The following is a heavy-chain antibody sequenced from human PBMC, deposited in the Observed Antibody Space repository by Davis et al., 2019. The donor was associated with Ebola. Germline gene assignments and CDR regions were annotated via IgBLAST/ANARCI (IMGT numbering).Heavy chain of an antibody. D-gene: IGHD6-6*01. J-gene: IGHJ6*04. CDR1: GYTFSNYF. Sequence: ASVKVSCKASGYTFSNYFMQWVRQAPGQGLEWMGIINPSVASTSYGQKFQGRVTMTTDTSTSTAYMELRSLRSDDTAVYYCARDSDIAARLFIYYYYGMDVWGKGTTVTVSS. CDR2: INPSVAST. CDR3: ARDSDIAARLFIYYYYGMDV. V-gene: IGHV1-46*01.